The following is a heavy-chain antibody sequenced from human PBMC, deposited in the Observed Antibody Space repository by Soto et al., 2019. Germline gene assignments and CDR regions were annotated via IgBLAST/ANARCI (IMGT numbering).Heavy chain of an antibody. J-gene: IGHJ4*02. D-gene: IGHD1-1*01. V-gene: IGHV4-34*01. CDR1: GGSFSGYF. CDR2: INHSGIT. Sequence: NPSETLSLTCTVSGGSFSGYFWTWIRQPPGKGLEWLAEINHSGITNYNPSFESRVSMSVDTSKNQFSLRLYSVTAADTAVYYCVRGPYNYNSRYFDYWGQGTLVTVSS. CDR3: VRGPYNYNSRYFDY.